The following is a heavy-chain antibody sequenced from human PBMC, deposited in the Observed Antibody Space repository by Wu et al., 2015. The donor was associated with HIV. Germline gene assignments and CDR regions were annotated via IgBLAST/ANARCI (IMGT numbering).Heavy chain of an antibody. CDR2: ISGDNVNT. V-gene: IGHV1-18*01. CDR3: AKDPDAREYSYGYLHYYMER. CDR1: GYTFTSYG. Sequence: QVQLVQSGPEVKNPGASVKVSCKAFGYTFTSYGVSWVRQAPGQGPEWMGWISGDNVNTHYAQKLQGRITLTTDTSTSTAYMELSRLTSDDTAVYYCAKDPDAREYSYGYLHYYMERLGQGTTVTVAS. J-gene: IGHJ6*03. D-gene: IGHD5-18*01.